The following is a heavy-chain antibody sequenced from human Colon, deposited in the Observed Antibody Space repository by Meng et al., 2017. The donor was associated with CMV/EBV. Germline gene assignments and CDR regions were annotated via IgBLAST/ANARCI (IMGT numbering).Heavy chain of an antibody. J-gene: IGHJ4*02. Sequence: APGYTMTPYYIHWVRQAPGQGLEWMGTINPSGGATSHAQHFQGRFTIIRDTATFTIYMELSSLRSEDTAVYYCVRGSCSGDNCPLESWGQGTLVTVSS. V-gene: IGHV1-46*01. CDR3: VRGSCSGDNCPLES. D-gene: IGHD2-15*01. CDR1: GYTMTPYY. CDR2: INPSGGAT.